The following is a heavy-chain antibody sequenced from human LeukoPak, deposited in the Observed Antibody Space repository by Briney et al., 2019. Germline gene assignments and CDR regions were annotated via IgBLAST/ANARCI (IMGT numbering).Heavy chain of an antibody. J-gene: IGHJ4*02. V-gene: IGHV1-2*02. Sequence: ASVKVSYKASGYTFIAYYMHWVRQAPGQGLEWMGWINSSSGGTNYAQKFQGRVTMTRDTSTSTAYMELSELRSDDTAVYYCAGQRDPRPIDYWGQGTLITVSS. CDR3: AGQRDPRPIDY. CDR2: INSSSGGT. CDR1: GYTFIAYY.